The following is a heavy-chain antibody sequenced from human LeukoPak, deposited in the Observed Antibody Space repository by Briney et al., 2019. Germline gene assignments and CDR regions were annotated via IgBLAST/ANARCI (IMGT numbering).Heavy chain of an antibody. CDR3: GREVSRTAEFDY. J-gene: IGHJ4*02. Sequence: GGSLRLSCAASGFTFSDYYMSWIRQPPGKGLEWVSYISSSGSTIYYADSVKGRFTMSRDNAKNSLYLQMNSLRAEDTAVYYCGREVSRTAEFDYWGQGTLVTVSS. CDR1: GFTFSDYY. V-gene: IGHV3-11*01. D-gene: IGHD1-14*01. CDR2: ISSSGSTI.